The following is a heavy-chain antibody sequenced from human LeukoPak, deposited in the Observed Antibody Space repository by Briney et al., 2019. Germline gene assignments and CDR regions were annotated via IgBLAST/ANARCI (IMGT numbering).Heavy chain of an antibody. CDR1: GGSISSGSYY. CDR3: AREGGYSHRGFDY. J-gene: IGHJ4*02. D-gene: IGHD5-18*01. V-gene: IGHV4-61*02. CDR2: IYTSGST. Sequence: TSETLSLTCTVSGGSISSGSYYWSWIRQPAGKGLEWIGRIYTSGSTNYNPSLKSRVTISVDTSKNQFSLKLSSVTAADTAVYYCAREGGYSHRGFDYWGQGTLVTVSS.